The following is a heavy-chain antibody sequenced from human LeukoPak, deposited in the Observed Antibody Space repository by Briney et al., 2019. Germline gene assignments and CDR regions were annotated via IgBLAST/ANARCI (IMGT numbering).Heavy chain of an antibody. CDR1: GVSIRSSYYY. V-gene: IGHV4-39*01. CDR2: IYDSGST. D-gene: IGHD3-3*01. Sequence: SETLSLTCTVSGVSIRSSYYYWGWIRQPPGKGLEWIGSIYDSGSTYYNPSLKSRVTISVDTSKNQFSLKLNSVTAADTAVYYCARHVLGVKSGHSDFWSGSYNTHRTSNSWFDPWGQGTLVTVSS. CDR3: ARHVLGVKSGHSDFWSGSYNTHRTSNSWFDP. J-gene: IGHJ5*02.